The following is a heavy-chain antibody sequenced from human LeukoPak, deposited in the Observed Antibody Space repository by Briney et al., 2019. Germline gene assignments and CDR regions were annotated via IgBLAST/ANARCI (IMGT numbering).Heavy chain of an antibody. V-gene: IGHV3-15*01. CDR3: TRARYSGSSDAFDI. J-gene: IGHJ3*02. CDR1: GLSFSNAW. Sequence: GGSLRLSCAASGLSFSNAWMSWVRQAPGKGLEWVGRIKSKTDGGTTDYAAPVKGRFTISRDDSKSIAYLQMNSLKTEDTAVYYCTRARYSGSSDAFDIWGQGTMVTVSS. CDR2: IKSKTDGGTT. D-gene: IGHD1-26*01.